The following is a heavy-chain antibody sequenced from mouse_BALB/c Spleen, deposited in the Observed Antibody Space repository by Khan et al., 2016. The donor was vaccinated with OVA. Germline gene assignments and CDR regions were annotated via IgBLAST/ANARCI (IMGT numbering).Heavy chain of an antibody. Sequence: VELVESGPGLVAPSQSLSITCTVSGLSLTSYGVHWVRQPPGKGLEWLGVIWAGGSTNYNSALMSRLSISKDSSKSQVFLKMNSLQTDDTAMYYCARNREPDYFDYWGQGTTLTVSS. J-gene: IGHJ2*01. CDR3: ARNREPDYFDY. V-gene: IGHV2-9*02. CDR2: IWAGGST. CDR1: GLSLTSYG.